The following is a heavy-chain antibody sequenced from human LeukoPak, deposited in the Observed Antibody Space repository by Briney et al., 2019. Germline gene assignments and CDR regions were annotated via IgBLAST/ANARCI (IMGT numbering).Heavy chain of an antibody. J-gene: IGHJ4*02. CDR2: INHSGST. CDR1: GGSSSGYY. V-gene: IGHV4-34*01. D-gene: IGHD2-8*01. Sequence: PSETLSLTCAVYGGSSSGYYWSWIRQPPGKGLEWIGEINHSGSTNYNPSLKSRVTISVDTSKNQFSLKLSSVTAADTAVYYCARYPKPNCTNGVCYEYYFDYWGQGTLVTVSS. CDR3: ARYPKPNCTNGVCYEYYFDY.